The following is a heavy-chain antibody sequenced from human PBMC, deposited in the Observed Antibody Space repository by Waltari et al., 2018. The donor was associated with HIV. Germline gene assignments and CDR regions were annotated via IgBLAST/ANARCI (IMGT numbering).Heavy chain of an antibody. V-gene: IGHV1-8*01. D-gene: IGHD3-10*01. Sequence: QVQLVQSGAEVKKPGASVKVSCKASGYTLHSYDINWVRQATGQGLEWMGWMNPNSGNTGYPQKFQGRVTMTRNTSISTAYMELSSLRSEDTAVYYCARGRVQVRGAMYYFDYWGQGTLVTVSS. CDR3: ARGRVQVRGAMYYFDY. CDR1: GYTLHSYD. J-gene: IGHJ4*02. CDR2: MNPNSGNT.